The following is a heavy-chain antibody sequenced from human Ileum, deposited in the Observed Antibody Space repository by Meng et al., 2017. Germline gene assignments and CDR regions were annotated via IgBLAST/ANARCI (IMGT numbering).Heavy chain of an antibody. J-gene: IGHJ5*02. CDR3: ARDLRATPS. Sequence: SLKISCAASGFKFDDYAMHWVRQVPGKGLEWVSGITWNGRSFGYADSVKGRFIISRDNAKNALYLEMNSLRAEDTAFCYCARDLRATPSWGQGTLVTVSS. D-gene: IGHD3-16*01. V-gene: IGHV3-9*01. CDR1: GFKFDDYA. CDR2: ITWNGRSF.